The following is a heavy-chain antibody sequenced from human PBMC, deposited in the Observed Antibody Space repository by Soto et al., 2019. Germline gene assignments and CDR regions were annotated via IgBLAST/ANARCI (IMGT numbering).Heavy chain of an antibody. CDR2: INHSGST. Sequence: SETLSLTCAVYGGSFSGYYWSWIRQPPGKGLEWIGEINHSGSTNYNPSIKSRVTISVDTSKNQFSLKLSSVTAADTAVYYCARGIAAAGGYYYYYGMDVWGQGTTVTVSS. V-gene: IGHV4-34*01. CDR1: GGSFSGYY. D-gene: IGHD6-13*01. CDR3: ARGIAAAGGYYYYYGMDV. J-gene: IGHJ6*02.